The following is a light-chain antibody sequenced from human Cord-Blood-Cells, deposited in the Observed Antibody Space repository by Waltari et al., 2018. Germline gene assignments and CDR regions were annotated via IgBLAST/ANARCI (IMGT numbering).Light chain of an antibody. CDR1: QSVSSY. V-gene: IGKV3-11*01. CDR3: QQRSNWPT. J-gene: IGKJ5*01. CDR2: DAS. Sequence: ELVLTHSPATLSLSPGERAPLSCRASQSVSSYLAWYQQKPGQAPRLLIYDASNRATVIPARFSGSGSETDFTLTISSLEPEDFAVYYCQQRSNWPTFGQGTRLEIK.